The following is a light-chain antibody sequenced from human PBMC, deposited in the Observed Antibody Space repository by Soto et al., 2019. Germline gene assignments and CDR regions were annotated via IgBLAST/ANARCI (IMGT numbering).Light chain of an antibody. CDR2: GAS. Sequence: EIVMTQSPDTMSVSPGEGATLSCRASERISNNLAWYQQKRGQVPRLLIYGASTRATGIPDRFSGSGYGREFTLTISSLQSEDSSVYYCQQYNTWPLTFGGGTKVEI. V-gene: IGKV3-15*01. CDR3: QQYNTWPLT. J-gene: IGKJ4*01. CDR1: ERISNN.